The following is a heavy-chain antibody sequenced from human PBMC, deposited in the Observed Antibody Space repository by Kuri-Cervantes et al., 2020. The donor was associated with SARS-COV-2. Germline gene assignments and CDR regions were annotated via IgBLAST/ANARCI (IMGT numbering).Heavy chain of an antibody. Sequence: SETLSLTCDVSDGPITGGGYSWSWSRQPPGKGLEWVGYIYHSGHTYYNPSLKSRVTVSVDTSKNQFSLNLSSVTAADTAVYYCARGRGAARPDWYYYYGMDVWGQGTTVTVSS. D-gene: IGHD6-6*01. V-gene: IGHV4-30-2*01. CDR3: ARGRGAARPDWYYYYGMDV. J-gene: IGHJ6*02. CDR1: DGPITGGGYS. CDR2: IYHSGHT.